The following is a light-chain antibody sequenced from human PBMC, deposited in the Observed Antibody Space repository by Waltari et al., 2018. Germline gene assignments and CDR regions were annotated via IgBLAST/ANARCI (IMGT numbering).Light chain of an antibody. J-gene: IGLJ2*01. CDR1: SSDIGRYNY. V-gene: IGLV2-14*03. CDR3: SSYTTTSSLLVA. Sequence: QSALTQPASVSGSPGQSITISCTGTSSDIGRYNYVSWYQHHPGKAPKLMIFDVNNRPSGVSNRFSGSKSGNTASLTISGLQAEDEADYYCSSYTTTSSLLVAFGGGTKLTVL. CDR2: DVN.